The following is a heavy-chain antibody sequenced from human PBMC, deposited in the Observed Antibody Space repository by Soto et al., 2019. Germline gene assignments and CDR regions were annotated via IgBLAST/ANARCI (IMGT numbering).Heavy chain of an antibody. Sequence: SQTLFLTCPLSCGSSSSGDYYWSWIRQPPGKGLEWIGYIYYSGSTYYNPSLKSRVTISVDTSKNQFSLKLSSVTAADPPVSSCARSHLLRDALDIWGQGIMLT. CDR1: CGSSSSGDYY. CDR2: IYYSGST. CDR3: ARSHLLRDALDI. J-gene: IGHJ3*02. V-gene: IGHV4-30-4*01. D-gene: IGHD1-26*01.